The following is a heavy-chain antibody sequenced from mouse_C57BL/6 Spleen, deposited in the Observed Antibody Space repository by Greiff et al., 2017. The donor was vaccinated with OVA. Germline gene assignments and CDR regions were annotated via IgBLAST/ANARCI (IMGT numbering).Heavy chain of an antibody. V-gene: IGHV2-2*01. CDR1: GFSLTSYG. J-gene: IGHJ4*01. CDR2: IWSGGST. CDR3: ARSSIYDGYYDAMDY. D-gene: IGHD2-3*01. Sequence: QVHVKQSGPGLVQPSQSLSITCTVSGFSLTSYGVHWVRQSPGKGLEWLGVIWSGGSTDYNAAFISRLSISKDNSKSQVFFKMNSLQADDTAIYYCARSSIYDGYYDAMDYWGQGTSVTVSS.